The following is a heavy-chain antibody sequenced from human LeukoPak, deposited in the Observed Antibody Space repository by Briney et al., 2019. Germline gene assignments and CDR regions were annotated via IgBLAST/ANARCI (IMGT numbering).Heavy chain of an antibody. J-gene: IGHJ3*02. CDR2: INAANGNT. Sequence: ASVKVSCKASGYTFISYAIHWVRQAPGQRLEWMGWINAANGNTKYSQKFQGRVTMTTDTSTSTAYMELRSLRSDDTAVYYCALRERYRGAFDIWGQGTMVTVSS. CDR1: GYTFISYA. D-gene: IGHD3-10*01. V-gene: IGHV1-3*01. CDR3: ALRERYRGAFDI.